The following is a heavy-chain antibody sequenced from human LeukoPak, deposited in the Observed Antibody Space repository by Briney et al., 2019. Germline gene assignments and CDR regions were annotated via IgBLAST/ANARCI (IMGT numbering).Heavy chain of an antibody. V-gene: IGHV3-23*01. CDR3: AKEAVDYDILTGYYTTGYFDY. Sequence: PGGSLRLSCAASGFTFSSYAMSWVRQAPGKGLEWVSGISGSGGNTYYADFVKGRFTISRDNSKNTLYLQMSSLRAEDTAVYYCAKEAVDYDILTGYYTTGYFDYWGQGTLVTVSS. CDR1: GFTFSSYA. D-gene: IGHD3-9*01. J-gene: IGHJ4*02. CDR2: ISGSGGNT.